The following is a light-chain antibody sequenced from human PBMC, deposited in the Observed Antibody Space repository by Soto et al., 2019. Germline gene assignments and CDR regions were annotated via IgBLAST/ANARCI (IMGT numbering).Light chain of an antibody. CDR3: QQYDNWPRT. CDR2: GAS. CDR1: QSVSNNY. Sequence: EIVLTQSPGTLSLSPGERATLSCRASQSVSNNYLAWYQQTSGQAPRLLIYGASRRATGIPDRFSGSGSGTDFTLTISRLEPEDFAVYYCQQYDNWPRTFGQGTKVEIK. V-gene: IGKV3-20*01. J-gene: IGKJ1*01.